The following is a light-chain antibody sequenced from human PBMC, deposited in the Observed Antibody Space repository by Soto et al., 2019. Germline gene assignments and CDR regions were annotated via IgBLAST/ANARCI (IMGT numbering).Light chain of an antibody. CDR1: QSVGSY. Sequence: EIVLTQSPATLSLSPGERAILSCRASQSVGSYLAWYQQKPGQAPRLLIYNASNRATGIPARFSGSGSGTDFTLTISSLEPEDFAVYYCQQRSNWPPVFTFGPGTKVDIK. CDR2: NAS. V-gene: IGKV3-11*01. J-gene: IGKJ3*01. CDR3: QQRSNWPPVFT.